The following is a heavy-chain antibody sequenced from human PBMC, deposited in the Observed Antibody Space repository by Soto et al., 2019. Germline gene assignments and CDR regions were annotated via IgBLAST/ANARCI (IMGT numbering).Heavy chain of an antibody. CDR3: GTGFLGLCTVGNSPLDT. CDR2: IWYHGIDK. J-gene: IGHJ4*02. CDR1: GLTFSRQA. V-gene: IGHV3-33*01. D-gene: IGHD2-8*02. Sequence: QVQLVESGGGVVQPERSLRLSCAASGLTFSRQAMHWVRQAPGRGLEWVAVIWYHGIDKYYADSVKGRFTISRDNSKNQVYLHMNSRRGEYMALYYCGTGFLGLCTVGNSPLDTWGLGTLVTVSS.